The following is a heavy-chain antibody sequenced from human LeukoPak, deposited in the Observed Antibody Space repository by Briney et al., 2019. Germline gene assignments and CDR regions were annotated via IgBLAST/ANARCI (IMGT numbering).Heavy chain of an antibody. V-gene: IGHV3-7*01. D-gene: IGHD3-22*01. Sequence: GGSLRLSCAASGFTFSSYWMSWVRQAPGKGLEWVAHIKQDGSEKYYVDSVKGRFTISRDNAKNSLYLQMNSLRAEDTAVYYCARDKYYYDSSGYKAKNDYWGQGTLVTVSS. CDR3: ARDKYYYDSSGYKAKNDY. CDR1: GFTFSSYW. J-gene: IGHJ4*02. CDR2: IKQDGSEK.